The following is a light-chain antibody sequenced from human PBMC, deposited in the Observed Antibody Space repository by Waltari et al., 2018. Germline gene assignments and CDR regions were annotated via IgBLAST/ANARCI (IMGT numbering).Light chain of an antibody. CDR1: QIISNY. CDR3: QQSYSTPIT. J-gene: IGKJ5*01. CDR2: AAS. V-gene: IGKV1-39*01. Sequence: DIQMTQSPSSLSASVGDSVTITCRASQIISNYLNWCQQKPGKAPKLLIFAASSLQSGVPSRFSGSGSGTDFTLTISSLQPEDFATYYCQQSYSTPITFGQGIRLEIK.